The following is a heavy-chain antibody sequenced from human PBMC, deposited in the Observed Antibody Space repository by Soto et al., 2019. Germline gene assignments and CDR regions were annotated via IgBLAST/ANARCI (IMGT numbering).Heavy chain of an antibody. Sequence: PWGSLRLSCAASGFTFSSYGMHWVRHAPGKGLEWVAVILYDGSNKYYADSVKGRFTISRDNSKNTLYLQMNSLRAEDTAVYYCAREALQLWSFNWFDPWGQATLVTVSS. V-gene: IGHV3-33*01. CDR2: ILYDGSNK. D-gene: IGHD5-18*01. CDR1: GFTFSSYG. CDR3: AREALQLWSFNWFDP. J-gene: IGHJ5*02.